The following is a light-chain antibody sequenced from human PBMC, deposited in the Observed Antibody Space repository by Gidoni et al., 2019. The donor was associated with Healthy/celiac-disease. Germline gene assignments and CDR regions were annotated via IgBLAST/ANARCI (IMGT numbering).Light chain of an antibody. CDR3: QQYGSSPFT. CDR1: QSVSCSY. Sequence: EFVLTQSPGTLSLSPGERATLSCRASQSVSCSYLAWYQQKPGQAPRLLIYGASSRATCIPDRFSGSGSGTDFTLTISRLEPEDFAVYYCQQYGSSPFTFXPXTKVDIK. J-gene: IGKJ3*01. CDR2: GAS. V-gene: IGKV3-20*01.